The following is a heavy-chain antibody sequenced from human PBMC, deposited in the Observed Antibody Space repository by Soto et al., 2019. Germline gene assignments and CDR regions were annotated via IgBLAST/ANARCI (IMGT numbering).Heavy chain of an antibody. Sequence: SETLSLTCTVSGGSISTGVYYWSWIRQHPGKGLEWIGYIYYSGSTYYNPSLKSRVTISVETSKSQFSLKLRSVTAADMAVYYCARGSYGYSSGWSLYWGQGTLVTVSS. CDR3: ARGSYGYSSGWSLY. D-gene: IGHD6-19*01. J-gene: IGHJ4*02. CDR1: GGSISTGVYY. V-gene: IGHV4-31*03. CDR2: IYYSGST.